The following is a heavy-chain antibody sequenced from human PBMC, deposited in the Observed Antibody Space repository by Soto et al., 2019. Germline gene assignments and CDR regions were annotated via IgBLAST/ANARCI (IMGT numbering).Heavy chain of an antibody. V-gene: IGHV1-69*12. CDR2: IIPIFGTA. CDR1: GGTFSSYA. J-gene: IGHJ6*02. D-gene: IGHD6-13*01. CDR3: ARDRSIAAAGTFYYYGMDV. Sequence: QVQLVQSGAEVKKPGSSVKVSCKASGGTFSSYAISWVRQAPGQGLEWMGGIIPIFGTANYAQKFQGRVTITADESTSTAYMALSSLRSEDTAVYYCARDRSIAAAGTFYYYGMDVWGQGTTVTVSS.